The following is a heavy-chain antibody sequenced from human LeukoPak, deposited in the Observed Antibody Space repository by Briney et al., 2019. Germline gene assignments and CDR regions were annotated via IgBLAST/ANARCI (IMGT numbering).Heavy chain of an antibody. D-gene: IGHD2-15*01. CDR1: GFTFSSYE. Sequence: PGGSLRLSCAASGFTFSSYEMNWVRQAPTKGLEWVSYISSSGSTIYYADSVKGRFTISRDNGKNSLYLEMSSLTEEDTALYFCARGGDNYCTAGSCFLGYWGQGTLVTVSS. J-gene: IGHJ4*02. V-gene: IGHV3-48*03. CDR2: ISSSGSTI. CDR3: ARGGDNYCTAGSCFLGY.